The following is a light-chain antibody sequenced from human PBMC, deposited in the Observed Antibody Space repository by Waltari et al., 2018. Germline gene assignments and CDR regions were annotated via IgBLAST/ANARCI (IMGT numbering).Light chain of an antibody. CDR3: QAWDSSTHVV. J-gene: IGLJ2*01. CDR1: KLGDKY. Sequence: SYELTQPPSVSVSPGQTASITCSGDKLGDKYASWYQQKPGQSPVLVIYQHNTRPSGIPGRCSASDSGNTATLTIRGTQAMDEADYYCQAWDSSTHVVFGGGTKLTVL. CDR2: QHN. V-gene: IGLV3-1*01.